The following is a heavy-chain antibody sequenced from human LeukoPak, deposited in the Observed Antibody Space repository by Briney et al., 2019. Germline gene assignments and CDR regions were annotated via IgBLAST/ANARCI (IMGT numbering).Heavy chain of an antibody. J-gene: IGHJ4*02. CDR3: VKLSSGSGSKFGFDS. CDR2: ITNGGVTS. V-gene: IGHV3-23*01. Sequence: GGSLRLSCVASGFTFGSYAMSWVRQTSGKSLEWVSIITNGGVTSYYADSVRGRFTISRDNSKNMLYLQMNSLRAEDTAVYYCVKLSSGSGSKFGFDSWGQGTLVTVSS. D-gene: IGHD6-19*01. CDR1: GFTFGSYA.